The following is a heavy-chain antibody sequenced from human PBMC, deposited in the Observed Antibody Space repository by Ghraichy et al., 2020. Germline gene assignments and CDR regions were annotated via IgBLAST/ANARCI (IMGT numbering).Heavy chain of an antibody. V-gene: IGHV1-69*13. CDR1: GGTFSSYA. CDR3: AVRYGDYRYYFDY. Sequence: SVKVSCKASGGTFSSYAISWVRQAPGQGLEWMGGVIPIFGTANYAQKFQGRVTITADESTSTAYMELSSLRSEDTAVYYCAVRYGDYRYYFDYWGQGTLVTVSS. J-gene: IGHJ4*02. D-gene: IGHD4-17*01. CDR2: VIPIFGTA.